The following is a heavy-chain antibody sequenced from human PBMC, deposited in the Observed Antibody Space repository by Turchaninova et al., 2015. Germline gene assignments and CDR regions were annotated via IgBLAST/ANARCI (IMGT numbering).Heavy chain of an antibody. CDR2: IYHSGST. CDR1: XXXTSRSNW. CDR3: ARYCSGGSCYSGMYYFDY. J-gene: IGHJ4*02. V-gene: IGHV4-4*02. Sequence: QVQLQESXXGLVXPSGPXSLTXAVSXXXTSRSNWWSWGRQPPGKGLKWIGEIYHSGSTNYNPSLKSRVTISVDKSKNQFSLKLSSVTAADTAVYYCARYCSGGSCYSGMYYFDYWGQGTLVTVSS. D-gene: IGHD2-15*01.